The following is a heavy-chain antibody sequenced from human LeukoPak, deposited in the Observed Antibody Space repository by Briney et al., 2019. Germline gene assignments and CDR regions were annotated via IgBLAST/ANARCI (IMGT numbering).Heavy chain of an antibody. D-gene: IGHD2-15*01. CDR1: GFTFDDYA. J-gene: IGHJ4*02. V-gene: IGHV3-9*01. CDR3: AKRCSGGSCYSDY. Sequence: GGSLRLSCAASGFTFDDYAMHWVRQAPGKGLEWVSGISWNSGSIGYADSVKGRFTISRDNAKNSLYLQMNSLRAEDTALYYCAKRCSGGSCYSDYWGQGTLVTVSS. CDR2: ISWNSGSI.